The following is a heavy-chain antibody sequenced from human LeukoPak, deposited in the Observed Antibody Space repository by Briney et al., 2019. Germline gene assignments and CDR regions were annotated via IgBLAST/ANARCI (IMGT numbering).Heavy chain of an antibody. CDR2: ISSSSSYI. J-gene: IGHJ4*02. CDR3: ARAPYSSSWYADY. Sequence: GGSLRLSCAASGFTFSSYSMNWVRQAPGKGMEWVSSISSSSSYIYYADSVKGRFTISRDNAKNSLYLQMNSLRAEDTAVYYCARAPYSSSWYADYWGQGTLVTVSS. V-gene: IGHV3-21*01. D-gene: IGHD6-13*01. CDR1: GFTFSSYS.